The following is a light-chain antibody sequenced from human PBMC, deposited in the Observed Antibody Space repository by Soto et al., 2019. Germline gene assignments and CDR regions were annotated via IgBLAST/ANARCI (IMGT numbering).Light chain of an antibody. J-gene: IGLJ2*01. CDR2: SNN. CDR3: AAWDDSLNGPV. CDR1: SSNIGSNT. Sequence: QTVVTQPPSASGTPGQRVTISCSGSSSNIGSNTVNWYQQLPGTAPKLLIYSNNQRPSGVPDRFSGSKSGTSASLAISGRQSEDEADYYCAAWDDSLNGPVFGGGTKLPVL. V-gene: IGLV1-44*01.